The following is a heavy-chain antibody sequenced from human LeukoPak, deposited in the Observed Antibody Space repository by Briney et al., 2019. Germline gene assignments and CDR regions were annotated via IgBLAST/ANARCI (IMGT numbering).Heavy chain of an antibody. V-gene: IGHV3-23*01. CDR3: AKYLLVGSGKPPGDI. J-gene: IGHJ3*02. D-gene: IGHD3-10*01. CDR1: GFTISNYW. CDR2: ISGSGGST. Sequence: QSGGSLRLSCAASGFTISNYWMHWVRQAPGKGLEWVSVISGSGGSTYYADSVKGRSTISRDNSKNALYLQMNSLRAEDTAVYYCAKYLLVGSGKPPGDIWGQGTMVTVSS.